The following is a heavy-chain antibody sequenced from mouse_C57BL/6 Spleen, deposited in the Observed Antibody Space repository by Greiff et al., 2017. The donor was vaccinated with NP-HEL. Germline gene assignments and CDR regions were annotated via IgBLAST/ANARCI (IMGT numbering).Heavy chain of an antibody. D-gene: IGHD1-1*01. Sequence: QVQLKESGPELVKPGASVKISCKASGYAFSSSWMNWVKQRPGKGLEWIGRIYPGDGDTNYNGKFKGKATLTADKSSSTAYMQLSSLTSEDSAVYFCARSPLYGSSPYWYFDVWGTGTTVTVSS. CDR3: ARSPLYGSSPYWYFDV. V-gene: IGHV1-82*01. CDR2: IYPGDGDT. J-gene: IGHJ1*03. CDR1: GYAFSSSW.